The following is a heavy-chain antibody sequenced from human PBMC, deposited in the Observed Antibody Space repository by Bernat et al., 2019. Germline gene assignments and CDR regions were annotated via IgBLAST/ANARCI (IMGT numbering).Heavy chain of an antibody. CDR1: GYTFTGYY. CDR2: INPNSGGT. CDR3: ARVTADDWYFDL. J-gene: IGHJ2*01. Sequence: QVQLVQSGAEVKKPGASVKVSCKASGYTFTGYYMHWVRQAPGQGLEWMGRINPNSGGTNYAQKVQGRMAMTRDTSISTAYMELSRLRSDDTAVYYGARVTADDWYFDLWGRGTLVTVSS. V-gene: IGHV1-2*06. D-gene: IGHD1-20*01.